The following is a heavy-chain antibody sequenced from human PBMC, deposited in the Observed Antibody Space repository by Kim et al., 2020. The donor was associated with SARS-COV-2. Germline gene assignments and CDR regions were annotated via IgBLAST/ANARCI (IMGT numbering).Heavy chain of an antibody. CDR3: ARYSGGGGMIAARPRGRFDP. Sequence: SETLSLTCAVYGGSFSGYYWSWIRQPPGKGLEWIGEINHSGSTNYNPSLKSRVTISVDTSKNQFSLKLSSVTAADTAVYYCARYSGGGGMIAARPRGRFDPWGQGTLVTVSS. CDR2: INHSGST. CDR1: GGSFSGYY. V-gene: IGHV4-34*01. J-gene: IGHJ5*02. D-gene: IGHD6-6*01.